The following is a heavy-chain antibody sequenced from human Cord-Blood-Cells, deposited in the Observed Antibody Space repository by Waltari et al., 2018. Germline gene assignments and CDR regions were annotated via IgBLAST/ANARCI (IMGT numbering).Heavy chain of an antibody. CDR3: ARGDSPAEYSFDY. CDR2: INPNSGGT. D-gene: IGHD6-6*01. Sequence: VKKPGASVKVSCKASGYTFTGYYMHWVRQAPGQGLEWMGWINPNSGGTNYAQKFQGWVTMTRDTSISTAYMELSRLRSDDTAVYYCARGDSPAEYSFDYWGQGTLVTVSS. V-gene: IGHV1-2*04. CDR1: GYTFTGYY. J-gene: IGHJ4*02.